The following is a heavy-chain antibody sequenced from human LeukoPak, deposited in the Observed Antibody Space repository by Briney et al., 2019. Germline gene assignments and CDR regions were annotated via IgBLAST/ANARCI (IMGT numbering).Heavy chain of an antibody. CDR1: GGSISSYY. Sequence: SETLSLTCTVSGGSISSYYWTRIRQPPGKGLEWIGYIYYSGSTNYNPSLKSRVTISVDTSKNQFSLKLSSVTAADTAVYYCARDRGSYYGRDAFDIWGQGTMVTVSS. CDR2: IYYSGST. D-gene: IGHD1-26*01. J-gene: IGHJ3*02. V-gene: IGHV4-59*01. CDR3: ARDRGSYYGRDAFDI.